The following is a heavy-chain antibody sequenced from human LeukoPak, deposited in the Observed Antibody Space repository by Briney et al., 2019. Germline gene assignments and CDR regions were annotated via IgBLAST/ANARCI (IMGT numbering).Heavy chain of an antibody. CDR3: ARHYSGMVRGVTPGNWFDP. J-gene: IGHJ5*02. D-gene: IGHD3-10*01. V-gene: IGHV4-34*01. CDR2: INHSGST. CDR1: GGSISSYY. Sequence: PSETLSLTCTVSGGSISSYYWSWIRQPPGKGLEWIGEINHSGSTNYNPSLKSRVTISVDTSKNQFSLKLSSVTAADTAVYYCARHYSGMVRGVTPGNWFDPWGQGTLVTVSS.